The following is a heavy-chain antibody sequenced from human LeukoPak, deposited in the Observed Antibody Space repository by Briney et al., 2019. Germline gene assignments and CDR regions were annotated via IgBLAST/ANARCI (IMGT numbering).Heavy chain of an antibody. Sequence: PSETLSLTCTVSGGSISSYYWSWIRQPAGKGLEWIGRIYTSGSTNYNPSLKSRVTMSVDTSKNQFSLKLSSVTAADTAVYYCARESIVVVPAAIGSWFDPWGQGTLVTASS. CDR2: IYTSGST. V-gene: IGHV4-4*07. CDR1: GGSISSYY. D-gene: IGHD2-2*01. J-gene: IGHJ5*02. CDR3: ARESIVVVPAAIGSWFDP.